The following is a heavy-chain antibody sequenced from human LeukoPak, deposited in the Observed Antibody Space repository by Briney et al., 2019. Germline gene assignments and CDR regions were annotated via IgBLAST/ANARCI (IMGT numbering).Heavy chain of an antibody. Sequence: PGGSLRLSCAASGFTFISYSLNWVRQAPGKGLEWISYISSSSSTIYYADSVKGRFTISIDNAKNSLYLQMNSLRAEDTAVYYCARGYYSFDYWRQGTLVTVSS. D-gene: IGHD4-11*01. CDR1: GFTFISYS. J-gene: IGHJ4*02. V-gene: IGHV3-48*01. CDR3: ARGYYSFDY. CDR2: ISSSSSTI.